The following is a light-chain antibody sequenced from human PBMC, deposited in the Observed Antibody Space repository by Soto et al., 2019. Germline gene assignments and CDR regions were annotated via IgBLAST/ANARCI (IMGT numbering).Light chain of an antibody. CDR3: QQYGRTPRT. V-gene: IGKV3-20*01. CDR1: QSVNNNF. J-gene: IGKJ1*01. Sequence: EIVLTQSPGTLSLSPGERATLSCRASQSVNNNFLAWYQQKPGQAPRLLIYGASSRATGIPDKFSGSGSGTDFTLTISSLEPEDFAVYYCQQYGRTPRTFGQGTKVEI. CDR2: GAS.